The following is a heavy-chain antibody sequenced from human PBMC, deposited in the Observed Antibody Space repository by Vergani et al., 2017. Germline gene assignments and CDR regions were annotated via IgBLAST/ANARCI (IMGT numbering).Heavy chain of an antibody. CDR2: INHSGST. CDR1: GGSFSGYY. Sequence: QVQLQQWGAGLLKPSETLSLTCAVYGGSFSGYYWSWIRQPPGKGLEWIGEINHSGSTNYNPSLKSRVTISVDTSKNQFSLKLRSVTAADTAVYYCARGGSGGYYSHNWFDPWGQGTLVTVSS. V-gene: IGHV4-34*01. J-gene: IGHJ5*02. CDR3: ARGGSGGYYSHNWFDP. D-gene: IGHD3-22*01.